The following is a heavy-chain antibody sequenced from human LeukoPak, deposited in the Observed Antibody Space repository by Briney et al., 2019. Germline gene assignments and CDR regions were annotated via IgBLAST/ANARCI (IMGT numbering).Heavy chain of an antibody. CDR3: ARGGLNYYGSGSYRKYNWFDP. D-gene: IGHD3-10*01. J-gene: IGHJ5*02. CDR1: GGSFSGYY. CDR2: INHSGST. V-gene: IGHV4-34*01. Sequence: SETLSLTCAVYGGSFSGYYWSWIRHPPGKGLEWIGEINHSGSTNYNPSLKSRVTISVDTSKNQFSLMLSSVTAADTAVYYCARGGLNYYGSGSYRKYNWFDPWGQGTLVTVSS.